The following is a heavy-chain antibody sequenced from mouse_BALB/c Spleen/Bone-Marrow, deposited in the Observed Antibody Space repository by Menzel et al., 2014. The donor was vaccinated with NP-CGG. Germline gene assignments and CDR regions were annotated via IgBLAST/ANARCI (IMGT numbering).Heavy chain of an antibody. Sequence: DVQLQESGPGLVKPSQSLSLTCTVTGYSITSDYAWNWIRQFPGNKLEWMGYISYSGSTSYNPSLKSRISITRDTSKNQFFLQLNSVTTEDTATYYCAIYYDSWFAYWGQGTLVTVSA. CDR1: GYSITSDYA. CDR2: ISYSGST. J-gene: IGHJ3*01. CDR3: AIYYDSWFAY. D-gene: IGHD2-4*01. V-gene: IGHV3-2*02.